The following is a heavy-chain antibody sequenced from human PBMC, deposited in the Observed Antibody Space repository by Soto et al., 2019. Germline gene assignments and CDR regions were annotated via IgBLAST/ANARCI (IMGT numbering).Heavy chain of an antibody. CDR3: AKSARYYDFWSGYDTPLHY. CDR1: GFTFSSYA. V-gene: IGHV3-23*01. J-gene: IGHJ4*02. D-gene: IGHD3-3*01. Sequence: EVQLLESGGGLVQPGGSLRLSCAASGFTFSSYAMSWVRQAPGKGLEWVSAISGSGGSTYYADSVKGRFTISRDNSKNTLYLQMNSLRSEDTAVYYCAKSARYYDFWSGYDTPLHYWGQGTLVTVSS. CDR2: ISGSGGST.